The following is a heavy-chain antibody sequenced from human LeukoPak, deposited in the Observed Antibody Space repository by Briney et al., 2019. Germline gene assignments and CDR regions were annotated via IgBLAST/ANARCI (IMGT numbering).Heavy chain of an antibody. D-gene: IGHD3-16*01. CDR3: AREGNDYYYDQ. V-gene: IGHV3-21*01. CDR2: ITGDCKYI. CDR1: GFTFSSYE. Sequence: PGGSLRLSCAASGFTFSSYEMNWVRQAPGKGLEWVSSITGDCKYITYADSVKGRFTISRDNAKNSLYLQVASLSGDDTATYYCAREGNDYYYDQWGQGTLVTVSP. J-gene: IGHJ4*02.